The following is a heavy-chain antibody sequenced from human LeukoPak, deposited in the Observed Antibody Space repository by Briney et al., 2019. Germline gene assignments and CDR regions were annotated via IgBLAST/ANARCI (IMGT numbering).Heavy chain of an antibody. V-gene: IGHV4-38-2*01. CDR3: ARYCSSTSCILRGFDY. CDR2: IYHTGST. D-gene: IGHD2-2*01. J-gene: IGHJ4*02. CDR1: GYSFTSGHY. Sequence: SETLSLTCSVSGYSFTSGHYWGWIRQPPGKGLEWIGNIYHTGSTHYNLSLKSRVTISVDTSKNQFSLKLSSVTAADTAVYYCARYCSSTSCILRGFDYWGQGTLVTVSS.